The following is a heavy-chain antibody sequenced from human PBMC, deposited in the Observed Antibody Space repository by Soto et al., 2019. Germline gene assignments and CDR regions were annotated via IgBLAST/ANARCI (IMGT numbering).Heavy chain of an antibody. D-gene: IGHD3-10*01. CDR3: VHIRYGSGLFDY. J-gene: IGHJ4*02. CDR2: IYWDDEK. CDR1: GFSLSTSGVG. Sequence: QITLKESGPTLVKPTQTLTLTCNFSGFSLSTSGVGVGWIRQPPGKALGWLALIYWDDEKRYSPSLKSRLTITKDTTKHQVVLTMTTMDPVDKATYYCVHIRYGSGLFDYWGQGTLVTVSS. V-gene: IGHV2-5*02.